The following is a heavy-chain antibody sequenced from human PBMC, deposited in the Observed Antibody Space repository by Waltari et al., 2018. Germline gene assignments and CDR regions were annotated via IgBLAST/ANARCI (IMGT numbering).Heavy chain of an antibody. J-gene: IGHJ4*02. CDR2: IKSKTDGGTT. V-gene: IGHV3-15*01. CDR3: TTEGPSMGY. CDR1: GFTFSNAW. D-gene: IGHD2-8*01. Sequence: EVQLVESGGGLVKPGGSLRLSCAASGFTFSNAWMSWVRQAPGKGLEWVCRIKSKTDGGTTDYAAPVKGRFTISRDDSKNTLYLQMNSLKTEDTAVYYCTTEGPSMGYWGQGTLVTVSS.